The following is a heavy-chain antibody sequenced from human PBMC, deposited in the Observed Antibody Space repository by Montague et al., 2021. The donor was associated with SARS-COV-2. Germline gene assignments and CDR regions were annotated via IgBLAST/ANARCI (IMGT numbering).Heavy chain of an antibody. CDR2: IWYDGSNK. D-gene: IGHD3-16*02. V-gene: IGHV3-33*08. Sequence: SLRLSCAASGFTFSSYAMHWVRQAPGKGLEWVAVIWYDGSNKYYADSVKGRFTISRDNSKNTLYLQMNSLRAEDTAVYYCAKPFYDYIWGSYRQTGYFDYWGQGTLVTVSS. J-gene: IGHJ4*02. CDR1: GFTFSSYA. CDR3: AKPFYDYIWGSYRQTGYFDY.